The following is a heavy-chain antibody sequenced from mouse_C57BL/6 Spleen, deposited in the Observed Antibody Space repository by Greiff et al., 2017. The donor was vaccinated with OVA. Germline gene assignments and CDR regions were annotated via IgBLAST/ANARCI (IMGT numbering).Heavy chain of an antibody. CDR2: ISSGGSYT. D-gene: IGHD1-1*01. CDR1: GFTFSSYG. J-gene: IGHJ2*01. Sequence: EVQRVESGGDLVKPGGSLKLSCAASGFTFSSYGMSWVRQTPDKRLEWVATISSGGSYTYYPDSVKGRFTISRDNAKNTLYLQMSSLKSEDTAMYYCARHDRGSSYFDYWGQGTTLTVSS. V-gene: IGHV5-6*01. CDR3: ARHDRGSSYFDY.